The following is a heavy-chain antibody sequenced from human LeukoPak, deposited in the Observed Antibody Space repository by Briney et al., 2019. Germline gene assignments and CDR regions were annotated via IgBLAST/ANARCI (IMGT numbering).Heavy chain of an antibody. Sequence: ASVKVSCKASGYSFSSDEINWVRQATGQGLEWMGWMKPNSGNTEYAQKFQGRVTMSRNTSINTAYMELSSLRSDDTAVYYCARPGAAAGFGHWGQGTLVTVSS. CDR2: MKPNSGNT. CDR3: ARPGAAAGFGH. V-gene: IGHV1-8*01. CDR1: GYSFSSDE. D-gene: IGHD6-13*01. J-gene: IGHJ4*02.